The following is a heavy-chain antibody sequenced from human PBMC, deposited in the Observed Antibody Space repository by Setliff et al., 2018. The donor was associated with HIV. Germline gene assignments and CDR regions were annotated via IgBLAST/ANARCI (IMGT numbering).Heavy chain of an antibody. J-gene: IGHJ6*03. CDR1: GGSFSGYY. D-gene: IGHD6-19*01. CDR2: ITHSGST. Sequence: SETLSLTCAVYGGSFSGYYWTWIRQPPGKGLEWIGEITHSGSTNYNPSLETRVTISVDTSKNQFSLKLSSVTAADTAVYYCAKGVAGLQYYYYYMDVWGKETTVTVSS. V-gene: IGHV4-34*01. CDR3: AKGVAGLQYYYYYMDV.